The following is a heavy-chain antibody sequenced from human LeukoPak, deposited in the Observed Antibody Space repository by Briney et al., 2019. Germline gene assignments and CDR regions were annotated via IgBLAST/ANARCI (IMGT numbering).Heavy chain of an antibody. CDR3: TTGTWIQLWLADY. J-gene: IGHJ4*02. CDR1: GFTFTNAC. Sequence: NPGGSLRLSCATSGFTFTNACMSWVRQAPGKGLEWVGHIKTKTDGGTTDYAAPVKGRFTISRDDSKNTLYLQMNSLKTEDTALYYCTTGTWIQLWLADYWGQGTLVTVSS. V-gene: IGHV3-15*01. CDR2: IKTKTDGGTT. D-gene: IGHD5-18*01.